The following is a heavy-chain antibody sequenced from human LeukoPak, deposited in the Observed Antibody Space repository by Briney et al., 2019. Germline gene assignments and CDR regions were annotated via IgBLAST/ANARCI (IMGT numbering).Heavy chain of an antibody. CDR3: ARVNYDSSGYSDLYYGMDV. D-gene: IGHD3-22*01. CDR2: IYYSGST. V-gene: IGHV4-30-4*01. Sequence: SETLSLTCTVSGGSLSSGDYYWSWIRQPPGKGLEWIGYIYYSGSTYYNPSLKSRVTISVDTSKNQFSLKLSSVTAADTAVYYCARVNYDSSGYSDLYYGMDVWGQGTTVTVSS. J-gene: IGHJ6*02. CDR1: GGSLSSGDYY.